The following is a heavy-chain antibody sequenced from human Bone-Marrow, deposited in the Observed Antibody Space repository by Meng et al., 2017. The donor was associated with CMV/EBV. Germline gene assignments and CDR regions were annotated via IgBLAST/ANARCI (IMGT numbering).Heavy chain of an antibody. CDR3: ARSDDDYSPTDY. CDR2: ISSSGSYT. Sequence: GESLKISCAASEFTISSFGINWVRQAPGKGLEWVSFISSSGSYTYYGDSVKGRFTISRDNAKNSLYLQMNSLRTEDTAVYYCARSDDDYSPTDYWGQGTLVTVSS. D-gene: IGHD4-11*01. V-gene: IGHV3-21*01. CDR1: EFTISSFG. J-gene: IGHJ4*02.